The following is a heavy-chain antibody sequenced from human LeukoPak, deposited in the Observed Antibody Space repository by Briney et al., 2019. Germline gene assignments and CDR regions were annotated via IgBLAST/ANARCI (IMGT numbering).Heavy chain of an antibody. CDR2: INPNSGGT. J-gene: IGHJ4*02. Sequence: ASVKVSCKASGYTFTDYYMNWVRQAPGQGLEWMGWINPNSGGTDYAQKLQGRVTMTTDTSTSTAYMELRSLRSDDTAVYYCARDSRRYCSGGSCYPDYWGQGTLVTVSS. CDR1: GYTFTDYY. CDR3: ARDSRRYCSGGSCYPDY. V-gene: IGHV1-2*02. D-gene: IGHD2-15*01.